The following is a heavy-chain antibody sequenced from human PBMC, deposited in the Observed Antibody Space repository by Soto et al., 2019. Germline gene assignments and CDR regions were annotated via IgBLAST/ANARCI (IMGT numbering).Heavy chain of an antibody. CDR2: ISYDGSNK. J-gene: IGHJ4*02. CDR3: AKPKWELLSEYYFDY. CDR1: GFTIRSYG. Sequence: PGGSLRLSCAASGFTIRSYGMHWVRHAPGKWLEWVAVISYDGSNKSYADSVKGRFTISRDNSQNPLYLQMNSRRAEDTAVYYWAKPKWELLSEYYFDYWGQGSLVT. V-gene: IGHV3-30*18. D-gene: IGHD1-26*01.